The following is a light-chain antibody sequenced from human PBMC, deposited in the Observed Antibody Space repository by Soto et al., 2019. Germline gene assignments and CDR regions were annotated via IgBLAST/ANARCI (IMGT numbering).Light chain of an antibody. Sequence: EIVLTQPPGTLSLSPGERATLSCRASQSVSSSYLAWYQQRPGQAPRLLIYGASSRASGIPDRFSGSGSGTDFTLTISRLEPEDFAVYYCQQYGSSPPFTCGPGTKVDIK. CDR1: QSVSSSY. CDR3: QQYGSSPPFT. J-gene: IGKJ3*01. CDR2: GAS. V-gene: IGKV3-20*01.